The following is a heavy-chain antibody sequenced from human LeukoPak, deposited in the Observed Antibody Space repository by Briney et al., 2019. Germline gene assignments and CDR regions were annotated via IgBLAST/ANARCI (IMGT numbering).Heavy chain of an antibody. J-gene: IGHJ4*02. Sequence: GGSLRLSCAASGFTFDDYAMHWVRHAPGKGLEWVSSISSSSSYIYYADSVKGRFTISRDNAKNSLYLQMNSLRAEDTAVYYCARGSYGDWGQGTLVTVSS. D-gene: IGHD3-16*01. CDR1: GFTFDDYA. CDR3: ARGSYGD. V-gene: IGHV3-21*01. CDR2: ISSSSSYI.